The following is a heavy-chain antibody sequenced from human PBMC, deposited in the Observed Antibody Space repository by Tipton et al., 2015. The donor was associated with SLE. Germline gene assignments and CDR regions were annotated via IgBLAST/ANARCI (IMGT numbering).Heavy chain of an antibody. CDR3: ARGRGFFDY. J-gene: IGHJ4*02. D-gene: IGHD3-10*01. CDR2: INHSGST. V-gene: IGHV4-34*01. CDR1: GGSFSGYY. Sequence: LRLSCAVYGGSFSGYYWSWIRQPPGKGLEWIGEINHSGSTNYNPSLKSRVTISVDTSKNQFSLKLSSVTAADTAVYYCARGRGFFDYWGQGTLVTVSS.